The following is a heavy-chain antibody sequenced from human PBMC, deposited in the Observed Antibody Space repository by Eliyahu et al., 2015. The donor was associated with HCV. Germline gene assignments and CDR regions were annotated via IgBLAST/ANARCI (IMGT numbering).Heavy chain of an antibody. CDR2: ISSSSTYM. CDR3: ARGEWDVLLVTGANIDY. J-gene: IGHJ4*02. D-gene: IGHD4/OR15-4a*01. V-gene: IGHV3-21*01. CDR1: GFTFSNFY. Sequence: DVLLVESGGGLVKPGGSLRLSCXASGFTFSNFYMNWVRQAPGKGLEWVSSISSSSTYMYYADSLKARFTISRDNAKNSLYLQLSGLRVEDTAVYYCARGEWDVLLVTGANIDYWGQGTLVTVSS.